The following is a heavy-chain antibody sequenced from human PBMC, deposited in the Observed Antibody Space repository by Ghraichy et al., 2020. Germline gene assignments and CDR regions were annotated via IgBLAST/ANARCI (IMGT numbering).Heavy chain of an antibody. CDR1: GGSISSSNW. CDR2: IYHSGST. J-gene: IGHJ4*02. CDR3: ARVVIIPTYYFDY. Sequence: SETLSLTCAVSGGSISSSNWWSWVRQPPGKGLEWIGEIYHSGSTNYNPSLKSRVTISVDKSKNQFSLKLSSVTAADTAVYYCARVVIIPTYYFDYWGQGTLVTVSS. V-gene: IGHV4-4*02. D-gene: IGHD2/OR15-2a*01.